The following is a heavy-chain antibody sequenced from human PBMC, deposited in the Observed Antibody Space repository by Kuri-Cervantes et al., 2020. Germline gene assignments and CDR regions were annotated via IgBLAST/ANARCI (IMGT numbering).Heavy chain of an antibody. CDR1: GFTFSTYA. J-gene: IGHJ6*02. CDR3: ARDVTIFGVVRLTYYYGMDV. Sequence: GESLKISCAASGFTFSTYAMSWVRQAPGKGLEWVSVIFGGGSTYYADSVKGRFTISRDNSKNTLYLQMNSLRAEDTAVYYCARDVTIFGVVRLTYYYGMDVWGQGTTVTVSS. D-gene: IGHD3-3*01. CDR2: IFGGGST. V-gene: IGHV3-66*02.